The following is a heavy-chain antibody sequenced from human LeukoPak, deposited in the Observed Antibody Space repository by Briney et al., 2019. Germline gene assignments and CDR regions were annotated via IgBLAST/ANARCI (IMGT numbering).Heavy chain of an antibody. CDR3: TTKVIRGNSGDDYDD. D-gene: IGHD5-12*01. CDR1: GVTFSNYG. J-gene: IGHJ4*02. CDR2: ISSDGNDK. V-gene: IGHV3-30*03. Sequence: GGSLRLSCAASGVTFSNYGTHWVRQAPGKGLEWVALISSDGNDKLYGDSVKGRFTISRDDSKSTLYLQMNSLRAEDTAVYYCTTKVIRGNSGDDYDDWGQGTLVTVSS.